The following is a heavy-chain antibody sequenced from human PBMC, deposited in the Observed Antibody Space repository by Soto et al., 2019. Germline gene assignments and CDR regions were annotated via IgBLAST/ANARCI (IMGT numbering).Heavy chain of an antibody. CDR1: GYTFTNYG. CDR2: ASAYNRNT. CDR3: ARERQWEPLLY. V-gene: IGHV1-18*01. J-gene: IGHJ4*02. D-gene: IGHD1-26*01. Sequence: QGRLVQSGAEVKSPGASVRVSCKASGYTFTNYGITWVRQVPGQGLEWMGWASAYNRNTNYAQKFEDRVIMTTDTSTGTAHIELRSLRYDDTALYFCARERQWEPLLYWGQGTLVTVSS.